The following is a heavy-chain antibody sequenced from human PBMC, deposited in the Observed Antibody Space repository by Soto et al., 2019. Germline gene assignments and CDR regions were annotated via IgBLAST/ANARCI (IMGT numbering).Heavy chain of an antibody. J-gene: IGHJ4*02. CDR2: ISSSSSYI. Sequence: GSGRLSCAASGFTFSSDSMNWVRQAPGKGLGWVSSISSSSSYIYYADSVKGRFTISRDNAKNSLYLQMNSLRAEDTAVYYCARAYSSGWYDYWGQGTLVTVSS. CDR3: ARAYSSGWYDY. CDR1: GFTFSSDS. D-gene: IGHD6-19*01. V-gene: IGHV3-21*01.